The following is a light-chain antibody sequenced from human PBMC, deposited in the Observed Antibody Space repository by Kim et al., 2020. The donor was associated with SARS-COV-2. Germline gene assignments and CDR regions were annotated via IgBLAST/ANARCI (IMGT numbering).Light chain of an antibody. J-gene: IGLJ1*01. V-gene: IGLV3-19*01. Sequence: AFGQTVSFTCQVDSLRTYYAGWYQQKPGQAPVLVIYGKNNRPSGIPDRFSGSSSGDTASFTITGAQAEDEADYYCNSRDSSGNLYVFGTGTKVTVL. CDR2: GKN. CDR1: SLRTYY. CDR3: NSRDSSGNLYV.